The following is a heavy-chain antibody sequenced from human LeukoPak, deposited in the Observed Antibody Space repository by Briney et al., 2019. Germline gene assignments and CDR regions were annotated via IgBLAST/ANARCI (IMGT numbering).Heavy chain of an antibody. Sequence: GGSLRLSCAASGFTFSSYAMSWVRQAPGKGLEWVSAISGSGGSTYYADSVKGRFTISRDNSKNTLYLQMNSLRAEDTAVYYCARERRGYYDILTGPIWYFDLWGRGTLVTVSS. D-gene: IGHD3-9*01. J-gene: IGHJ2*01. CDR2: ISGSGGST. V-gene: IGHV3-23*01. CDR1: GFTFSSYA. CDR3: ARERRGYYDILTGPIWYFDL.